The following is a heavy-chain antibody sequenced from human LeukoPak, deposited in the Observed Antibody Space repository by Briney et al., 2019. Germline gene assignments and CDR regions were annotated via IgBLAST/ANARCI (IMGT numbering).Heavy chain of an antibody. CDR3: ARAGPSSSWHQFDY. CDR2: IYSGGRA. CDR1: GFTVSRNY. V-gene: IGHV3-66*01. Sequence: GGSLRLSCAASGFTVSRNYMSWVRQAPGKGLEWVPVIYSGGRAYYADSVKGRFTISRDNSKNTLYLQMNRLRAEDTAVYYCARAGPSSSWHQFDYWGQGTLVTVSS. D-gene: IGHD6-13*01. J-gene: IGHJ4*02.